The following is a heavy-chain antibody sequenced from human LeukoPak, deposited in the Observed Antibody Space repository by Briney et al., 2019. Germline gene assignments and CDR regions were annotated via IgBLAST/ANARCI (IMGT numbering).Heavy chain of an antibody. V-gene: IGHV4-34*01. CDR3: ATTTKLAWFDP. CDR2: INHSGST. J-gene: IGHJ5*02. CDR1: GGSFSGYY. D-gene: IGHD1-26*01. Sequence: SETLSLTCAVYGGSFSGYYWSWIRQPPGKGLEWIGEINHSGSTNYNPSLKSRVTISVDTSKNQFSLKLSSVTAADTAVYYCATTTKLAWFDPRGQGTLVTVSS.